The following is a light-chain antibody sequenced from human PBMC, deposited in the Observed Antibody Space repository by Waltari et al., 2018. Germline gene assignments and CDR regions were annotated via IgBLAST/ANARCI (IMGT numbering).Light chain of an antibody. CDR1: SSDVGSYNL. CDR2: AVP. J-gene: IGLJ3*02. CDR3: CSYAGSSTLV. Sequence: QSALTQPASVSGSPGQSITIPCTGTSSDVGSYNLVSWYQQHPGKAPKLMVYAVPKRPAGVSNRFSGSRSGNSASLTSSGLQAEDEADYYCCSYAGSSTLVFGGGTKVTVL. V-gene: IGLV2-23*02.